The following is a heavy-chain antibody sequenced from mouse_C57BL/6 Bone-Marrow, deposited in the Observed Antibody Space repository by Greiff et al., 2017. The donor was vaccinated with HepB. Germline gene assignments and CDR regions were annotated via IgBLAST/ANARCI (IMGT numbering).Heavy chain of an antibody. CDR1: GYAFSSSW. J-gene: IGHJ3*01. D-gene: IGHD1-1*01. CDR3: ARGVYYGSSWGFAY. V-gene: IGHV1-82*01. Sequence: VKLQESGPELVKPGASVKISCKASGYAFSSSWMNWVKQRPGKGLEWIGRIYPGDGDTNYNGKFKGKATLTADKSSSTAYMQLSSLTSEDSAVYFCARGVYYGSSWGFAYWGQGTLVTVSA. CDR2: IYPGDGDT.